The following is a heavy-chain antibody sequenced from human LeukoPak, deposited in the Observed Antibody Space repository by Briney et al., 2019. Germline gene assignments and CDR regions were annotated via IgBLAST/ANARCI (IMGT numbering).Heavy chain of an antibody. Sequence: GASVKVSCKTSGYTFTGHYMHWVRQAPGQGLEWMGRINPNSGGTNSGQKFRGRVTMTRDTSISTAYMELSRLRSDDTAVYYCARVVAQGGKGNWFDPWGQGTLVTVSS. CDR3: ARVVAQGGKGNWFDP. V-gene: IGHV1-2*06. CDR2: INPNSGGT. D-gene: IGHD4-23*01. J-gene: IGHJ5*02. CDR1: GYTFTGHY.